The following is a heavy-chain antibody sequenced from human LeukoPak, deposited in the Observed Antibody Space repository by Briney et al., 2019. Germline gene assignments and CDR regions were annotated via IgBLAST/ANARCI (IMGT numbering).Heavy chain of an antibody. J-gene: IGHJ4*02. Sequence: SETLSLTCTVSGDSMSSGDYYWSWIRQPPGKGLEWIGYVYFSGTTYYNPSLESRVTISVDTSKSHFSLRLSSVTAADTAVYYCARRQLLYGGYYFDYWGQGTLVTVSS. CDR3: ARRQLLYGGYYFDY. D-gene: IGHD2-2*02. CDR2: VYFSGTT. CDR1: GDSMSSGDYY. V-gene: IGHV4-30-4*08.